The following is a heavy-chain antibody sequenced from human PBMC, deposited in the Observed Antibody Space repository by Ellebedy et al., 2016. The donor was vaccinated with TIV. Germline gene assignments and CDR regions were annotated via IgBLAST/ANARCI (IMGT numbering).Heavy chain of an antibody. CDR1: GGSFSDNY. CDR3: ARDHCSGNSCPRLNWYFDL. J-gene: IGHJ2*01. D-gene: IGHD2-15*01. CDR2: ITHSGGT. Sequence: MPSETLSLTCAVYGGSFSDNYWSWIRQLPGKGLEWIGEITHSGGTNYNPSLTSRVTISVDTSKNQFSLKLSSVTAAETAVYYCARDHCSGNSCPRLNWYFDLWGRGTLVTVSS. V-gene: IGHV4-34*01.